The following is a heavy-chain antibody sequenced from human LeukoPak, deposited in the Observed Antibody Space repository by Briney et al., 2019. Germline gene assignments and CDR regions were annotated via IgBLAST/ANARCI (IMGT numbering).Heavy chain of an antibody. CDR3: ARNPINYGDYVPLDY. CDR2: ISYDGSNK. Sequence: GGSLRLSCAASGFAFSDYYMSWVRQAPGKGLEWVAVISYDGSNKYYADSVKGRFTISRDNSKNTLYLQMNSLRAEDTAVYYCARNPINYGDYVPLDYWGQGTLVTVSS. D-gene: IGHD4-17*01. V-gene: IGHV3-30*03. CDR1: GFAFSDYY. J-gene: IGHJ4*02.